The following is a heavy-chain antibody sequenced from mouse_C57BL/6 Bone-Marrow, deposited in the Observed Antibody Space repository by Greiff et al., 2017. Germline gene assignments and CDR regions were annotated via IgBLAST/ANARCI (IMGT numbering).Heavy chain of an antibody. Sequence: VQLQESGPGLVQPSQSLSITCTVSGFSLTSYGVHWVRQSPGKGLEWLGVIWRGGSTDYNAAFMSRLSITKDNSKSQVFFKMNSLQADDTAIYYCAKNESSYGAMDYWGQGTSVTVSS. V-gene: IGHV2-5*01. CDR1: GFSLTSYG. CDR3: AKNESSYGAMDY. CDR2: IWRGGST. D-gene: IGHD1-1*01. J-gene: IGHJ4*01.